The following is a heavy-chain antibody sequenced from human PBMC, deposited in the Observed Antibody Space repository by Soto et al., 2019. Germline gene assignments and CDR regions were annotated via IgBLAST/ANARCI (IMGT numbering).Heavy chain of an antibody. CDR3: ARAPGGIDAFER. CDR1: GDSVSRNSAA. J-gene: IGHJ3*02. V-gene: IGHV6-1*01. CDR2: TYYRSKWYN. Sequence: PSQTLSLTCAISGDSVSRNSAAWHWIRQSPSRGLEWLGRTYYRSKWYNDYAVSVKSRISINPDTSRNQFSLQHNCVTPVDAAVYYCARAPGGIDAFERRGQGTMGTV. D-gene: IGHD3-16*01.